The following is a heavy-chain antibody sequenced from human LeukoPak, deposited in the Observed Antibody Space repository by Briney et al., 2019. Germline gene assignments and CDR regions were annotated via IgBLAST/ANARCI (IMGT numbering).Heavy chain of an antibody. CDR2: ISGSGGST. Sequence: PGGSLRLSCAASGFTFSSYGMHWVRQAPGKGLEWVSAISGSGGSTYYADSVKGRFTISRDNSKNTLYLQMNSLRAEDTAVYYCAKGRDTYYYDSSGYDYWGQGTLVTVSS. J-gene: IGHJ4*02. V-gene: IGHV3-23*01. CDR1: GFTFSSYG. D-gene: IGHD3-22*01. CDR3: AKGRDTYYYDSSGYDY.